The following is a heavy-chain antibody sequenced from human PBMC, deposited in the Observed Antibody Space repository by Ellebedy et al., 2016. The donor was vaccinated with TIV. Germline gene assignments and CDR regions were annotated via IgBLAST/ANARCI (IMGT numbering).Heavy chain of an antibody. V-gene: IGHV1-46*01. CDR2: INPSGGST. CDR3: ARDVIPAYYDILTGSPDY. J-gene: IGHJ4*02. CDR1: GYTFTSYY. D-gene: IGHD3-9*01. Sequence: ASVKVSXKASGYTFTSYYMHWVRQAPGQGLEWMGIINPSGGSTSYAQKFQGRVTMTRDTSTSTVYMELSSLRSEDTAVYYCARDVIPAYYDILTGSPDYWGQGTLVTVSS.